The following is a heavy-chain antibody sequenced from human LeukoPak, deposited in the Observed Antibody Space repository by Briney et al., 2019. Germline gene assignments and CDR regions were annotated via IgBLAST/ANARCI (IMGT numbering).Heavy chain of an antibody. CDR3: ATRAAGRDYYYYYGMDV. V-gene: IGHV1-69*04. Sequence: GASVKVSCKASGGTFSSYAISWVRQAPGQGLEWMGRIIPTLGIANYAQKFQGRVTITADKSTGTAYMELSSLRSEDTAVYYCATRAAGRDYYYYYGMDVWGQGTTVTVSS. J-gene: IGHJ6*02. CDR2: IIPTLGIA. D-gene: IGHD1-26*01. CDR1: GGTFSSYA.